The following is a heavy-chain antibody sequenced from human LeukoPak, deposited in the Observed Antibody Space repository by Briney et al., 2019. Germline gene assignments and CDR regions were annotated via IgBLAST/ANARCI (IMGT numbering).Heavy chain of an antibody. J-gene: IGHJ4*02. V-gene: IGHV3-7*03. CDR1: GFPFSSYS. D-gene: IGHD6-13*01. CDR3: ARSIPYGTTWYGRSDY. Sequence: GGSLRLSCAASGFPFSSYSMTWVRQAPGKGLEWVVNTKPDGTTKFYVDSVKGRFTISRDNALNSLYLQMNSLRAEDTAIYYCARSIPYGTTWYGRSDYWGQGTLVTVSS. CDR2: TKPDGTTK.